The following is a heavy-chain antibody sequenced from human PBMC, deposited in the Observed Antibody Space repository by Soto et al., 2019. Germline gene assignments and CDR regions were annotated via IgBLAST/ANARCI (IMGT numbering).Heavy chain of an antibody. D-gene: IGHD4-4*01. CDR1: GFTFSSYA. CDR2: ISDSGTNT. V-gene: IGHV3-23*01. J-gene: IGHJ3*02. Sequence: WGALRLSCAVSGFTFSSYAMSWVRQAPGKGLEWVSDISDSGTNTYYADSVKGPFTNSSDTSKNSLYLQMNSLRAEDTGMFHCAKGSGRTNYDAFDIWGQGTMVTVSS. CDR3: AKGSGRTNYDAFDI.